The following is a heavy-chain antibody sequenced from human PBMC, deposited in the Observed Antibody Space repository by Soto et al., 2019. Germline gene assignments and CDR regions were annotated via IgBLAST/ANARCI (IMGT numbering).Heavy chain of an antibody. V-gene: IGHV4-31*11. CDR3: ARGFDLYNHWSGYFGEGLCLPSRMDV. CDR2: IYHHGRS. CDR1: GVSISSGTYF. Sequence: PSETLSLTCAVSGVSISSGTYFWSWIAQHPGKDLEWIGYIYHHGRSLDNQSLTTRLTIALEAPKNQFAMTLISVTAADTTVYYCARGFDLYNHWSGYFGEGLCLPSRMDVWGQGSMVTVSS. J-gene: IGHJ6*02. D-gene: IGHD3-3*01.